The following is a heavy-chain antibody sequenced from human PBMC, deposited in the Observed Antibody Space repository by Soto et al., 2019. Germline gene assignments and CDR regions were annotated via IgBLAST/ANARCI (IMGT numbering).Heavy chain of an antibody. Sequence: QVQLVQSGAEVKKPGSSVKVSCTASGGTFSSYTISWVRQAPGQGLEWMGRIIPILGIANYAQKFQGRVTITADKSTSTDYMELSSLRSEDTAVYYCAPGIAVAGTGGGYWGQGTLVTVSS. V-gene: IGHV1-69*02. CDR1: GGTFSSYT. D-gene: IGHD6-19*01. J-gene: IGHJ4*02. CDR3: APGIAVAGTGGGY. CDR2: IIPILGIA.